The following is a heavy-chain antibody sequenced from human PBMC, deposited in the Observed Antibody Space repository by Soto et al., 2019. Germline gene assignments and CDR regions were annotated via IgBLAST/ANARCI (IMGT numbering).Heavy chain of an antibody. J-gene: IGHJ4*02. CDR3: ARAPRGNYGYPSYFDY. CDR1: GGSISSYY. V-gene: IGHV4-59*01. D-gene: IGHD3-10*01. Sequence: SETLSLTCTVSGGSISSYYWSWIRQPPGKGLEWIGYIYYSGSTNYNPSLKSRVTISVDTSKNQFSLKLSSVTAADTAVYYCARAPRGNYGYPSYFDYWGQGTLVNVSS. CDR2: IYYSGST.